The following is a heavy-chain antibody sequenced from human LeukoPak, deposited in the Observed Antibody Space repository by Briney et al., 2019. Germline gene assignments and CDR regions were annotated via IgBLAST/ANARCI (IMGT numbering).Heavy chain of an antibody. CDR1: GFTVSSKH. Sequence: QAGGSLRLSCAASGFTVSSKHMTWVRKAPGTGLEWVSVGYSGGTTYYADSAKGRFTISKDNSNNTLYLQMNSLRAEDTAVYYCTSRVVVPAAISDYWGQGTLVTVSS. CDR3: TSRVVVPAAISDY. CDR2: GYSGGTT. V-gene: IGHV3-53*01. J-gene: IGHJ4*02. D-gene: IGHD2-2*01.